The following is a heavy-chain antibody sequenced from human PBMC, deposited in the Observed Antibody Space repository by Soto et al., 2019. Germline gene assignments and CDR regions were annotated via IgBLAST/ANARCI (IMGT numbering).Heavy chain of an antibody. V-gene: IGHV4-31*03. CDR1: GGSISSGGYY. CDR3: ARPIYDILTGSLNWFDP. D-gene: IGHD3-9*01. J-gene: IGHJ5*02. Sequence: SETLSLTCTVSGGSISSGGYYWSWIRQHPGKGLEWIGYIYYSGSTYYNPSLKSRVTISVDTSKNQFSLKLSSVTAADTAVYYCARPIYDILTGSLNWFDPWGQGTLVTVSS. CDR2: IYYSGST.